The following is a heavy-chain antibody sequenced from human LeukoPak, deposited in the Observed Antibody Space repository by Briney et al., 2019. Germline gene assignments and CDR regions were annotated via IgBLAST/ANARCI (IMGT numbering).Heavy chain of an antibody. CDR3: ARLACGGDCYGEYPDGAFDI. D-gene: IGHD2-21*02. J-gene: IGHJ3*02. CDR1: GGSISSYY. Sequence: PSETLSLTCTVSGGSISSYYWSWIRQPPGKGLEWIGYIYYSGSTNYNPSLKSRVTISVDTSKNQFSLKLSSVTAADTAVYYCARLACGGDCYGEYPDGAFDIWGQGTMVTVSS. CDR2: IYYSGST. V-gene: IGHV4-59*08.